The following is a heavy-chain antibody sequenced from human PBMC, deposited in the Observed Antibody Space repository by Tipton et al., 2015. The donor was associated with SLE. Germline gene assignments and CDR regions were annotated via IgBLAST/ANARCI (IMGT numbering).Heavy chain of an antibody. CDR3: ARHLLEWLPYGLGY. D-gene: IGHD3-3*01. J-gene: IGHJ4*02. CDR2: IYYSGRT. V-gene: IGHV4-39*01. CDR1: GGSINYSTYY. Sequence: PGLVKPSETLSLTCIVSGGSINYSTYYWGWIRQPPGKGLEWIGSIYYSGRTYYNPSLKSRVAISVDTSKNQFSLKRRSVTAADTAVYYCARHLLEWLPYGLGYWGQGTLVTVSS.